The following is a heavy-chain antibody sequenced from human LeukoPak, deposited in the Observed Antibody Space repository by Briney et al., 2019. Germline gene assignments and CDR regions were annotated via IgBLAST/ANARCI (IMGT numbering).Heavy chain of an antibody. CDR3: ARERVDTAMVPDAFDI. CDR1: GGSISSGGYY. V-gene: IGHV4-31*03. J-gene: IGHJ3*02. CDR2: IYYSGST. D-gene: IGHD5-18*01. Sequence: SETLSLTCTVSGGSISSGGYYWSWIRQHPGKGLEWIGYIYYSGSTYYNPPLKSRVTISVDTSKNQFSLKLSSVTAADTAVYYCARERVDTAMVPDAFDIWGQGTMVTVSS.